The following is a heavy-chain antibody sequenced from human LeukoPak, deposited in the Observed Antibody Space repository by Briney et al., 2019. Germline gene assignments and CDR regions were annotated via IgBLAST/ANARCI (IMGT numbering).Heavy chain of an antibody. D-gene: IGHD6-13*01. CDR2: INHSGST. CDR3: ARGGRVAAAGRYNWFDP. V-gene: IGHV4-34*01. J-gene: IGHJ5*02. Sequence: PSETLSLTCAAYGGSFSGYYWSWIRQPPGKGLEWIGEINHSGSTNYNPSLKSRVTISVDTSKNQFSLKLSSVTAADTAVYYCARGGRVAAAGRYNWFDPWGQGTLVTVSS. CDR1: GGSFSGYY.